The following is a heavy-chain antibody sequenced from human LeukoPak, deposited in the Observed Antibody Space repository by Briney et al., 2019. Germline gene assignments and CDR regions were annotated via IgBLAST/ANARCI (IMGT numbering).Heavy chain of an antibody. J-gene: IGHJ5*02. CDR1: GGSISSSSYY. D-gene: IGHD2-2*01. CDR2: IYYSGST. V-gene: IGHV4-61*05. Sequence: PSETLSLTCTVSGGSISSSSYYWSWIRQPPGKGLEWIGYIYYSGSTNYNPSLKSRVTISVDTSKNQFSLKLSSVTAADTAVYYCARQMDSLGYQLLSWSDNRRWFDPWGQGTLVTVSS. CDR3: ARQMDSLGYQLLSWSDNRRWFDP.